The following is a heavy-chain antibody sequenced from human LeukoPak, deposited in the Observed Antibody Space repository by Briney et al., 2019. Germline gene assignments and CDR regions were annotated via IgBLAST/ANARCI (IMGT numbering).Heavy chain of an antibody. CDR3: ARDQAVRGVRTESPRPTVEDCDY. CDR1: GGTFSSYA. Sequence: ASVKVSCKASGGTFSSYAISWVRQAPGQGLEWMGGIIPIFGTANYAQKLQGRVTMTTDTSTSTAYMELRSLRSDDTAVYYCARDQAVRGVRTESPRPTVEDCDYWGQGTLVTVSS. J-gene: IGHJ4*02. D-gene: IGHD3-10*01. CDR2: IIPIFGTA. V-gene: IGHV1-69*05.